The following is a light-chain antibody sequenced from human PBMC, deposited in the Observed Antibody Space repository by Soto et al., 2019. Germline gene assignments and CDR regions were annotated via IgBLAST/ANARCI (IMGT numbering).Light chain of an antibody. CDR1: QSITFY. Sequence: DIQMTQSPSSLSASVGARVTITCRASQSITFYLNWYQQKPGKAPKLLIYEASSLQSGVPSRISGSGSGTDFALTISSLQPEDFATYYCQQSYSSPRTFGQGTKVDLK. CDR2: EAS. V-gene: IGKV1-39*01. J-gene: IGKJ1*01. CDR3: QQSYSSPRT.